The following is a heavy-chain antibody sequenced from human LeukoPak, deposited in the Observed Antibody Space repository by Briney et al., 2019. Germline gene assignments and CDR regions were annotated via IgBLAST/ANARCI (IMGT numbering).Heavy chain of an antibody. CDR2: VYYSGST. D-gene: IGHD3-10*01. Sequence: PSETLSLTCTVSGGSIISSNLYYWAWIRQPPGKGLEWIGNVYYSGSTYYNPSLKSRVTMSVDTSKNQFSLKLTSVTTADTAVYYCARSYGSGRLHNWLDPWGQGTLVTVSS. J-gene: IGHJ5*02. CDR1: GGSIISSNLYY. CDR3: ARSYGSGRLHNWLDP. V-gene: IGHV4-39*01.